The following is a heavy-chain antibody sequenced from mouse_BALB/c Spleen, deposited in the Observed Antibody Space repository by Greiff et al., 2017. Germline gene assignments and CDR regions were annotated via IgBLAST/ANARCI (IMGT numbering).Heavy chain of an antibody. J-gene: IGHJ2*01. CDR3: TRDLLADY. D-gene: IGHD1-1*01. V-gene: IGHV5-6-4*01. Sequence: EVMLMESGGGLVKPGGSLKLSCAASGFTFSSYTMSWVRQTPEKRLEWVATISSGGSYTYYPDSVKGRFTISRDNAKNTLYLQMSSLKSEDTAMYYCTRDLLADYWGQGTTLTVSS. CDR2: ISSGGSYT. CDR1: GFTFSSYT.